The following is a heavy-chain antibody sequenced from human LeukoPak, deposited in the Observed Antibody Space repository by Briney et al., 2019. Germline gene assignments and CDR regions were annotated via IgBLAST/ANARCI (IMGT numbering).Heavy chain of an antibody. CDR3: ARRIAALSS. CDR2: INHSGST. D-gene: IGHD6-6*01. J-gene: IGHJ5*02. V-gene: IGHV4-34*01. CDR1: GGSFSGYY. Sequence: SETLSLTCAVYGGSFSGYYWSWIRQPPGKGLDWIGEINHSGSTNYNPSLKSRVTISVDTSKNQFSLKLGSVTAADTAVYYCARRIAALSSWGQGTLVTVSS.